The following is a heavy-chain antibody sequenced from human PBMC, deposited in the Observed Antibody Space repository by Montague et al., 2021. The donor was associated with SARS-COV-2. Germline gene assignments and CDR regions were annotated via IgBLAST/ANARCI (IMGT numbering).Heavy chain of an antibody. CDR2: VDYSGLT. CDR3: AKDGEPLAWGTLDI. V-gene: IGHV4-39*07. D-gene: IGHD1-26*01. CDR1: RDSISSHNYF. J-gene: IGHJ6*02. Sequence: SETLSLTCTVSRDSISSHNYFWAWIRQPPGKGLEWIGSVDYSGLTFYNPPLESRVTISVDTSKKQFSLKVNSVTAADTAVYYCAKDGEPLAWGTLDIWGQGTTVTVSS.